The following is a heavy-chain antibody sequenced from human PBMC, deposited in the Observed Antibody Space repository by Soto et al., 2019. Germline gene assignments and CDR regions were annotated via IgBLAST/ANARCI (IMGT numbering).Heavy chain of an antibody. CDR3: ARHDNYYGSGSYYSSNFDY. CDR1: GGSISSYY. D-gene: IGHD3-10*01. J-gene: IGHJ4*02. Sequence: PSETLSLTCTVSGGSISSYYWSWIRQPPGKGLEWIGYIFYSGSTNYNPSLKSRVTISVDKSISTAYLQWSSLKASDTAMYYCARHDNYYGSGSYYSSNFDYWGQGTLVTVSS. V-gene: IGHV4-59*08. CDR2: IFYSGST.